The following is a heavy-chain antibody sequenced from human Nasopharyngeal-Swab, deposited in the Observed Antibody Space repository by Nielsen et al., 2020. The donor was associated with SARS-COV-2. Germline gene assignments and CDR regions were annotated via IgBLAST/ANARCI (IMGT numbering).Heavy chain of an antibody. V-gene: IGHV4-30-2*04. J-gene: IGHJ4*02. CDR2: IYHSGST. D-gene: IGHD2-21*02. Sequence: WIRQPPGKGLEWIGYIYHSGSTYYNPSLKSRVTISVDTSKNQFSLKLSSVTAADTAVYYCARCGGDCLKTPTLYYFDYWGQGTPVTVSS. CDR3: ARCGGDCLKTPTLYYFDY.